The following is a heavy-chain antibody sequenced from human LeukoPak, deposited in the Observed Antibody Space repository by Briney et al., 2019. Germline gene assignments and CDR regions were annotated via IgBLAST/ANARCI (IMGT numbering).Heavy chain of an antibody. V-gene: IGHV1-18*01. CDR2: ISAYNGNT. D-gene: IGHD3-3*01. Sequence: ASVKVSCKVSGYTFTSYGISWVRQAPGQGLEWMGWISAYNGNTNYAQKLQGRVTMTTDTSTSTAYMELRSLRSDDTAVYYCARDPYYDFWSGYYSDDAFDIWGQGTMVTVSS. CDR3: ARDPYYDFWSGYYSDDAFDI. J-gene: IGHJ3*02. CDR1: GYTFTSYG.